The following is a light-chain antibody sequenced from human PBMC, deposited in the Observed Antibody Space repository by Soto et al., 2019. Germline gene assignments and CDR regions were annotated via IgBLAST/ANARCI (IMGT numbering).Light chain of an antibody. J-gene: IGLJ1*01. CDR3: AAWDDRLDVYV. V-gene: IGLV1-44*01. CDR2: STS. CDR1: SSTTGSTT. Sequence: QSLLTQPPSASGTPGQIDAIPCSGSSSTTGSTTVTWYQQLPGTAPKLLIYSTSQRSSWVPGRFSGSKYGASASLSIRGLQSEDEADYYSAAWDDRLDVYVFGTGTKVTVL.